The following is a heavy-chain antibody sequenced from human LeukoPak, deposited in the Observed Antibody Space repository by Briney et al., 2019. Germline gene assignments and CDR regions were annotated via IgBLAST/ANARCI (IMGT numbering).Heavy chain of an antibody. V-gene: IGHV1-2*02. J-gene: IGHJ4*02. CDR1: GYTFTGYY. CDR2: IYPNSGGT. CDR3: ARADFWAGYFKLGFDY. Sequence: GASVKVSCKASGYTFTGYYMHWVRQAPGQGLEWMGWIYPNSGGTNYAQKFQGRVTMTRDTSISTAYMELSRLRYDAAVVYYCARADFWAGYFKLGFDYWGQGTLVTVSS. D-gene: IGHD3/OR15-3a*01.